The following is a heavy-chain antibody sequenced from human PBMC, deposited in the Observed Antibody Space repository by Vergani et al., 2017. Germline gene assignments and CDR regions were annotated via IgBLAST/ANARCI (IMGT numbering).Heavy chain of an antibody. J-gene: IGHJ6*02. CDR1: GGSFSGYY. D-gene: IGHD6-6*01. CDR3: ARGAYGGRQLGDYYYYGMDV. V-gene: IGHV4-34*01. CDR2: INHSGST. Sequence: QVQLQQWGAGLLKPSETLSLTCAVYGGSFSGYYWRWIRQPPGEGLEWIGEINHSGSTNYNPALKRRVTISVDTSKNQFSLKLSSVTAADTAVYYCARGAYGGRQLGDYYYYGMDVWGQGTTVTVSS.